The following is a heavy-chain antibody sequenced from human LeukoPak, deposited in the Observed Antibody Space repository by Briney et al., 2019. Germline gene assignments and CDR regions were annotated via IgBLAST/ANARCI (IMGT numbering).Heavy chain of an antibody. CDR2: INPTGGST. CDR3: ARGPPLYNSGWELDY. CDR1: GYTFTSHH. V-gene: IGHV1-46*01. Sequence: ASVKVSCKASGYTFTSHHMYWVRQAPGQGLEWMGLINPTGGSTNYAQRFQGRVTMTRDTSTSTVFVELNSLRSDDTAVYYCARGPPLYNSGWELDYWGQGALVTVSS. D-gene: IGHD6-19*01. J-gene: IGHJ4*02.